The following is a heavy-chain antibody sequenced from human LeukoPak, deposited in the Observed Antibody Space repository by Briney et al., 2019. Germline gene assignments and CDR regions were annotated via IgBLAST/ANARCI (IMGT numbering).Heavy chain of an antibody. CDR1: GYTFTGYY. Sequence: ASVKVSCKASGYTFTGYYMHWVRQAPGQGLEWMGWINPNSGGTNYAQKFQGRVTMTRDTSISTAYMELSRLRSDDTAVYYCARDRLRWPDAFDIWGQGTMVTVSS. CDR2: INPNSGGT. J-gene: IGHJ3*02. CDR3: ARDRLRWPDAFDI. D-gene: IGHD4-23*01. V-gene: IGHV1-2*02.